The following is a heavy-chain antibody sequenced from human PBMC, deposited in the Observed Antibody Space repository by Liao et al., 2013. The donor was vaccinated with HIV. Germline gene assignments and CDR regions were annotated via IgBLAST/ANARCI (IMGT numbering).Heavy chain of an antibody. V-gene: IGHV4-61*02. Sequence: QVQLQESGPGLVRPSQTLSLTCNVSGDSINSGNYYWSWIRQPAGKGLQWIGRFSPSGGSNYNPSLKTRVTISVDTFENRLSLKLTSVTAADTAVYYCARGVGSAQGYYYYYYMDVWGKGTTVTVSS. CDR1: GDSINSGNYY. J-gene: IGHJ6*03. D-gene: IGHD5-12*01. CDR3: ARGVGSAQGYYYYYYMDV. CDR2: FSPSGGS.